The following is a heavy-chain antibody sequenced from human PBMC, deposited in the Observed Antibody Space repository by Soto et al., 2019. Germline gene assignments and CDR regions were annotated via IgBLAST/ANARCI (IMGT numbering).Heavy chain of an antibody. D-gene: IGHD3-16*01. Sequence: EVQLLESGGGLVQPGGSLRLSCAASGFTFSSYAMSWVRQAPGKGLEGVSAIRGRGAGTYYADSVKGRFTISRDISKNTMYLQVNSLRDEDTALYYCAKGSMLSPWYFDLVGRGTLVTVSS. CDR3: AKGSMLSPWYFDL. CDR2: IRGRGAGT. V-gene: IGHV3-23*01. J-gene: IGHJ2*01. CDR1: GFTFSSYA.